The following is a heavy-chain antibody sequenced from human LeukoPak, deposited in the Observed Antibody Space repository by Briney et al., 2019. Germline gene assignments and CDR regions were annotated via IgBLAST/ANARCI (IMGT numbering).Heavy chain of an antibody. CDR2: ISYDGSDQ. V-gene: IGHV3-30*18. J-gene: IGHJ6*02. CDR1: GFTFTSYG. D-gene: IGHD3-3*02. CDR3: AKDLSRAHYYGVDV. Sequence: GGALRLSCAASGFTFTSYGMHWVRQAPGKGLEWVAVISYDGSDQYYADSVKGRFTISRDNSKNTLHLQMNSLRAEDTALYYCAKDLSRAHYYGVDVWGQGTTVTVSS.